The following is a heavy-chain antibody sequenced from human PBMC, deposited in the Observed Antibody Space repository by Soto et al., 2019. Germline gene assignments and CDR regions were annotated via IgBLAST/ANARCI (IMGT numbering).Heavy chain of an antibody. CDR2: ISPTFGTA. V-gene: IGHV1-69*06. D-gene: IGHD1-26*01. CDR3: ASERSAQYFDS. Sequence: SVKVSCKASGGTFSRHAIAWVRQAPGQGPEWMGGISPTFGTATYAPKFQGRVAISADRSSNTAYMELSSLRSQDTAVYYCASERSAQYFDSWGQGTVVTVSS. CDR1: GGTFSRHA. J-gene: IGHJ4*02.